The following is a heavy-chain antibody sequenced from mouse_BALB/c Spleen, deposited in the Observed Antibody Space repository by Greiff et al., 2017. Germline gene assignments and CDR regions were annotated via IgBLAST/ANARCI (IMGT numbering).Heavy chain of an antibody. V-gene: IGHV5-12-2*01. D-gene: IGHD2-4*01. CDR3: ARHSDYDGFDY. Sequence: DVMLVESGGGLVQPGGSLKLSCAASGFTFSSYTMSWVRQTPEKRLEWVAYISNGGGSTYYPDTVKGRFTISRDNAKNTLYLQMSSLKSEDTAMYYCARHSDYDGFDYWGQGTTLTVSS. CDR2: ISNGGGST. J-gene: IGHJ2*01. CDR1: GFTFSSYT.